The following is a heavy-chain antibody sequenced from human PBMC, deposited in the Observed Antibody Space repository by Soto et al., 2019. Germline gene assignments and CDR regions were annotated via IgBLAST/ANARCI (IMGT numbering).Heavy chain of an antibody. J-gene: IGHJ4*02. CDR2: ISAYNGNT. Sequence: ASVKVSCKASGYTFSNFAMHWVRQAPGQGLEWMGWISAYNGNTNYAQKLQGRVTMTTDTSTSTAYMELRSLRSDDTAVYYCARVRGIAAAGGYWGQGTLVTVSS. V-gene: IGHV1-18*01. CDR3: ARVRGIAAAGGY. CDR1: GYTFSNFA. D-gene: IGHD6-13*01.